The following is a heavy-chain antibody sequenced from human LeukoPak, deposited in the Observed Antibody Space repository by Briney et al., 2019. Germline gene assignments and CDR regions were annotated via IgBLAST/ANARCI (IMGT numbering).Heavy chain of an antibody. CDR1: GGSISRSSYY. D-gene: IGHD3-3*01. J-gene: IGHJ4*02. Sequence: SETLSLTCTVSGGSISRSSYYWGWIRQPPGKGLEWIGSIYYSGTTYSNPSLKSRVTISVDTSKNQFSLKLRSVTAADTAVYYCARQDDRSHDYWGQGTLVTVSS. V-gene: IGHV4-39*01. CDR2: IYYSGTT. CDR3: ARQDDRSHDY.